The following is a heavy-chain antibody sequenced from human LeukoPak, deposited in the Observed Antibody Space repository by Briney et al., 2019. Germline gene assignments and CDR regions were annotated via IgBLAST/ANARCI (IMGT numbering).Heavy chain of an antibody. V-gene: IGHV1-18*01. CDR2: ISAYNGNT. CDR1: GYTFTSYG. D-gene: IGHD6-13*01. CDR3: ARDSIAGFDY. J-gene: IGHJ4*02. Sequence: ASVKVSCKASGYTFTSYGISWVRQAPGQGLEWMGWISAYNGNTNYAQKLQGRVTITRDTSASTAYMELSSLRSEDTAVYYCARDSIAGFDYWGQGTLVTVSS.